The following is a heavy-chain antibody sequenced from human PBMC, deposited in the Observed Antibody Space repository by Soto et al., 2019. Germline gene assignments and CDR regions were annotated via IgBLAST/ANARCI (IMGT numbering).Heavy chain of an antibody. CDR1: GGSISGYY. CDR3: ARHVNLPLAGTGFAS. J-gene: IGHJ4*02. D-gene: IGHD6-19*01. CDR2: IYNIGST. V-gene: IGHV4-59*08. Sequence: SETLSLTCTVSGGSISGYYWIWLRQPPGKGLEWIGYIYNIGSTNYNPSLRSRVTMSIDTSQEQFSLKLSSVTATDTAVYYCARHVNLPLAGTGFASWGRGTLVTVSS.